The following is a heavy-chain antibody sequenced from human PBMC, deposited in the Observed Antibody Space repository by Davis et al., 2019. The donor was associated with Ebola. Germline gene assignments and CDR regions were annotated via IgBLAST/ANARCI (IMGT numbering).Heavy chain of an antibody. Sequence: GGSLRLSCAASGFTFSGSAMHWVRQASGKGLEWVGRIRSKAKSYATAYAASVKGRFTISRDDSKNTAYLQMNSLKTEDTAVYYCTSETYCGGDCYVDYWGQGTLVTVSS. CDR3: TSETYCGGDCYVDY. D-gene: IGHD2-21*01. J-gene: IGHJ4*02. CDR1: GFTFSGSA. V-gene: IGHV3-73*01. CDR2: IRSKAKSYAT.